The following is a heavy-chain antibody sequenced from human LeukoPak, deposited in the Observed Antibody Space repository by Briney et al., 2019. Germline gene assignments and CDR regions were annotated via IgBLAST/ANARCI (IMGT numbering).Heavy chain of an antibody. CDR1: GGSFSGYY. J-gene: IGHJ4*02. V-gene: IGHV4-34*01. D-gene: IGHD4-23*01. CDR2: INHSGST. Sequence: TSETLSLTCAVYGGSFSGYYWGWIRQPPGKGLEWIGEINHSGSTNYNPSLKSRVTISVDTSKNQFSLKLSSVTAADTAVYYCARGYGGKPDYWGQGTLVTVSS. CDR3: ARGYGGKPDY.